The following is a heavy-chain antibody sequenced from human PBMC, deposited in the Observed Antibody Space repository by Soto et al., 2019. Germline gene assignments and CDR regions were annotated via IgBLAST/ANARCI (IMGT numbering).Heavy chain of an antibody. CDR1: GGSISSYY. Sequence: QVQLQESGPGLVKPSETLSLTCTVSGGSISSYYWSWIRQPPGKGLEWIGYIYYSGSTNYNPSLKCRVTISVYTSKNQFSLKLSSVTAADTAVYYCARRYGSCFDTWGQGTMVTVSS. J-gene: IGHJ3*02. CDR3: ARRYGSCFDT. CDR2: IYYSGST. V-gene: IGHV4-59*12. D-gene: IGHD3-10*01.